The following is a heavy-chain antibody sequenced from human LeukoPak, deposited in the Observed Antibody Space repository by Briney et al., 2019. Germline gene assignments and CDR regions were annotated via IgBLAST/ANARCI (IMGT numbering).Heavy chain of an antibody. CDR1: GFTVSSNY. V-gene: IGHV3-53*01. CDR3: ARGGGWFNDAFDI. J-gene: IGHJ3*02. Sequence: PGGPLRLSCAASGFTVSSNYMSWVRQAPGKGLEWVSVIYSGGSTYYADSVKGRFTISRDNSKNTLYLQMNSLRAEDTAVYYCARGGGWFNDAFDIWGQGTMVTVSS. D-gene: IGHD6-19*01. CDR2: IYSGGST.